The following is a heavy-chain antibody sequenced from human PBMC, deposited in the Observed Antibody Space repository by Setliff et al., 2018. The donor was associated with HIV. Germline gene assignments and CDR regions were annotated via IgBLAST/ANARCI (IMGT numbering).Heavy chain of an antibody. J-gene: IGHJ3*02. V-gene: IGHV1-46*01. CDR3: ARAPKRVYYYGSGTYLHDAFDI. CDR1: GYTFTRYF. D-gene: IGHD3-10*01. Sequence: ASVKVSCKASGYTFTRYFMHCVRQAPGQGLEWLGMINPSGGSTWYAQKLQGRVTMTTDTSTSTAYMELRNLRSDDTAVYYCARAPKRVYYYGSGTYLHDAFDIWGQGTMVTVSS. CDR2: INPSGGST.